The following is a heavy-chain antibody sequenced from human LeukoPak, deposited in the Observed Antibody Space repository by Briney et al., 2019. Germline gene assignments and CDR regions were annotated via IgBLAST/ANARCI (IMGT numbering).Heavy chain of an antibody. CDR2: IYYSWST. CDR3: ARIDYYDILTLDY. D-gene: IGHD3-9*01. J-gene: IGHJ4*02. CDR1: GGSISSYY. V-gene: IGHV4-59*01. Sequence: PAETLSLTCTVAGGSISSYYWSWIRHPPGKGLEWIGYIYYSWSTNYNPSLKSRVTISVDTSKNQFSLKLSSVTAADTAVYYCARIDYYDILTLDYWGQGTLVTVSS.